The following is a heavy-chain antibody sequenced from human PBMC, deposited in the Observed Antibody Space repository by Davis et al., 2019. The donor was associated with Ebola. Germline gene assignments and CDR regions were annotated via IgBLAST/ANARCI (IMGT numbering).Heavy chain of an antibody. J-gene: IGHJ6*04. D-gene: IGHD4-23*01. Sequence: SVKVSCKASGYTFTYRYLHWVRQAPGQALEWMGWITPFNGNTNYAQKFQGRVTMTRDTSTSTVYMELSSLRSEDTAVYYCARDSQNGGYYGMDVWGKGTTVTVSS. V-gene: IGHV1-45*02. CDR3: ARDSQNGGYYGMDV. CDR2: ITPFNGNT. CDR1: GYTFTYRY.